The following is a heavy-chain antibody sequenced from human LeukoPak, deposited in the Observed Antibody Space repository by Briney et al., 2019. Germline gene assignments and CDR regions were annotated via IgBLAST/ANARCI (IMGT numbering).Heavy chain of an antibody. Sequence: PGGSLRLSCAASGFTFSSYAMSWVRQSPGRGLEWVSAITGSGGSTYYADSLKGRFTISRDNSKNTLYLQMNSLRAEDTAVYYCAKVFTRYSSGWYYFDYWAREPWSPSPQ. V-gene: IGHV3-23*01. CDR1: GFTFSSYA. CDR2: ITGSGGST. J-gene: IGHJ4*02. CDR3: AKVFTRYSSGWYYFDY. D-gene: IGHD6-19*01.